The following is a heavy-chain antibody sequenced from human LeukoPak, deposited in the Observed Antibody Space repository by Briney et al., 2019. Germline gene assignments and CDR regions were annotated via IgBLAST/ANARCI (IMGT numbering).Heavy chain of an antibody. J-gene: IGHJ3*02. CDR1: GYTFTNYG. V-gene: IGHV1-18*01. CDR2: ISAYNGKT. Sequence: GASVKVSCKASGYTFTNYGINWVRQAPGQGLEWMGWISAYNGKTNYEQKLQGRVTITADKSTSTAYMELSSLRSEDTAVYYCARDAARAAMVGGDAFDIWGQGTMVTVSS. CDR3: ARDAARAAMVGGDAFDI. D-gene: IGHD5-18*01.